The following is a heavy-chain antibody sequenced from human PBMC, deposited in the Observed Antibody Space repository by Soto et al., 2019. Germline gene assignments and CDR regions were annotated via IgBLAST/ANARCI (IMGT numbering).Heavy chain of an antibody. Sequence: SETLSLTCTVSGGSISSYYWSWIRQPPGKGLEWIGYIYYSGSTNYNPSLKSRVTISVDTSKNQFSLKLSSVTAADTAVYYCARLNRGDFWSGYYVRRRGYFDYWGQGTLVTVSS. V-gene: IGHV4-59*08. J-gene: IGHJ4*02. CDR2: IYYSGST. CDR1: GGSISSYY. D-gene: IGHD3-3*01. CDR3: ARLNRGDFWSGYYVRRRGYFDY.